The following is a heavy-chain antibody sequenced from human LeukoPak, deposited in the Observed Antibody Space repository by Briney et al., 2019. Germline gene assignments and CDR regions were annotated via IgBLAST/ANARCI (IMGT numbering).Heavy chain of an antibody. V-gene: IGHV3-7*02. CDR2: IRQDGSEK. CDR1: GFTFSNYW. Sequence: PGGSLRLSCAASGFTFSNYWMTWVRQAPGRGLEWVANIRQDGSEKYYVDSVKGRFTISRDNAKNSLYLQMNSLRAEDTAVYYCATENSSGYRYWGQGTLVTVSS. D-gene: IGHD3-22*01. CDR3: ATENSSGYRY. J-gene: IGHJ4*02.